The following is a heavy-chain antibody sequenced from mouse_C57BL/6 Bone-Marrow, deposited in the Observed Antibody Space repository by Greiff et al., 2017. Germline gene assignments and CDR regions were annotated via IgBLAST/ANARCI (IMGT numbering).Heavy chain of an antibody. CDR3: ARGPTPYYYGSSYSYYFDY. CDR2: IYPRSGNT. J-gene: IGHJ2*01. V-gene: IGHV1-81*01. D-gene: IGHD1-1*01. CDR1: GYTFTSYG. Sequence: QVQLQQSGAELARPGASVKLSCKASGYTFTSYGISWVKQRPGQGLEWIGEIYPRSGNTYYNEKFKGKATLTADKSSSTAYMELRSLTSVDSAVYLCARGPTPYYYGSSYSYYFDYWGQGTTLTVSS.